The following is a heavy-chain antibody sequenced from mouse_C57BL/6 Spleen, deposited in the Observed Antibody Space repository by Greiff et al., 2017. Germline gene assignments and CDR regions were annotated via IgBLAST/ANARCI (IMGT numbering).Heavy chain of an antibody. D-gene: IGHD5-1*01. V-gene: IGHV1-69*01. CDR3: ARPSNWYFDV. J-gene: IGHJ1*03. Sequence: QVQLQQPGAELVMPGASVKLSCKASGYTFTSYWMHWVKQSPGQGLEWIGEIDPSDSYTNYNQKFKGKSTLTVDKSSSTAYMQLSSLTSEDSAVXYCARPSNWYFDVWGTGTTVTVSS. CDR2: IDPSDSYT. CDR1: GYTFTSYW.